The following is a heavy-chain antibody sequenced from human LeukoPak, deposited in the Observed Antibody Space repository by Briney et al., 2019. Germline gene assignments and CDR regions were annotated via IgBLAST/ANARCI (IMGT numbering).Heavy chain of an antibody. CDR1: GFTFSSYS. CDR3: ARENTLGAFDI. D-gene: IGHD6-6*01. CDR2: ISSSSSAI. J-gene: IGHJ3*02. Sequence: QTGGSLRLSCAASGFTFSSYSMNWVRQAPGKGLEWVSYISSSSSAIYYADSVKGRFTISRDNAKNSLYLQMNSLRAEDTAVYYCARENTLGAFDIWGQGTMVTVSS. V-gene: IGHV3-48*01.